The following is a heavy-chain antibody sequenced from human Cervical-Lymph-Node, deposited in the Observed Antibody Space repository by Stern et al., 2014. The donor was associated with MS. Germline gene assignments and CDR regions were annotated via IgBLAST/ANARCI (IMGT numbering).Heavy chain of an antibody. V-gene: IGHV4-31*03. CDR3: ARGYCTSTTCFLGAFDA. CDR1: RGSVNSDGYS. Sequence: QVQLVESGPGLVKPSQTLSLTCTVSRGSVNSDGYSWTWVRQHPGKGLEWIGHIYYIGSTYYNPSLTSRITMSMDTSKIRISLKVNSVTVADTAVYYCARGYCTSTTCFLGAFDAWGQGTLVTVSS. CDR2: IYYIGST. D-gene: IGHD2-2*01. J-gene: IGHJ3*01.